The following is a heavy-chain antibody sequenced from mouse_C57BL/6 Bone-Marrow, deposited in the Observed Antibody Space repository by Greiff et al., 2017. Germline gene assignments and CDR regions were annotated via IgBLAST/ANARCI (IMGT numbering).Heavy chain of an antibody. CDR2: IYPGSGST. CDR3: ARRRGKSAMDY. CDR1: GYTFTSYW. D-gene: IGHD2-1*01. J-gene: IGHJ4*01. V-gene: IGHV1-55*01. Sequence: VQLQQPGAELVKPGASVKMSCKASGYTFTSYWITWVKQRPGQGLEWIGDIYPGSGSTNYNEKFKSKATLTVDKSSSTAYMQLSSLTSEDSAVYYCARRRGKSAMDYWGQGTSVTVAS.